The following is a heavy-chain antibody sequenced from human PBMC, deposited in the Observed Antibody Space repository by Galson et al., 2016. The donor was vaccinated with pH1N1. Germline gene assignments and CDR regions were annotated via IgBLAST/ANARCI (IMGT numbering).Heavy chain of an antibody. CDR1: GFTFSDYW. D-gene: IGHD6-6*01. V-gene: IGHV3-7*01. CDR3: AKQLVTD. J-gene: IGHJ4*01. Sequence: LRLSCAASGFTFSDYWMSWVRQAPAKGLEWVANINQDGSKIYYVDSVKGRFTISRDNAKNSLYLQMNSLRAEDTAVYYCAKQLVTDWGHGTLVTVSS. CDR2: INQDGSKI.